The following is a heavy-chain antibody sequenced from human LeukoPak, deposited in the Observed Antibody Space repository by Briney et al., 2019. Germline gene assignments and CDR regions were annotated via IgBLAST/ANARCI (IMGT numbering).Heavy chain of an antibody. CDR3: ARVLTGYSSGWYYFDY. D-gene: IGHD6-19*01. Sequence: GSSVKVSCKASGGTFSSYAISWVRQAPGQGLEWMGGIIPIFGTANYAQKFQGRVTITTDESTSTAYMELSSLRSEDTAVYYCARVLTGYSSGWYYFDYWGQETLVTVSS. CDR2: IIPIFGTA. CDR1: GGTFSSYA. J-gene: IGHJ4*02. V-gene: IGHV1-69*05.